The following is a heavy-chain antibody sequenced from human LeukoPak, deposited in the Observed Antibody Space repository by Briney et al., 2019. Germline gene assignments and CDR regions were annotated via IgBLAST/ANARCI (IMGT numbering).Heavy chain of an antibody. V-gene: IGHV3-66*01. D-gene: IGHD6-19*01. CDR2: VYSGGTT. Sequence: GGSLRLSCAVSGFTVSENYMSWVRQAPGKGLEWVSIVYSGGTTYYADPVKGRFTISRDKSKNTMYLQMSSLTAEDTAVYYCVRDRWPGLGDFWGQGTTVTVSS. CDR3: VRDRWPGLGDF. CDR1: GFTVSENY. J-gene: IGHJ6*02.